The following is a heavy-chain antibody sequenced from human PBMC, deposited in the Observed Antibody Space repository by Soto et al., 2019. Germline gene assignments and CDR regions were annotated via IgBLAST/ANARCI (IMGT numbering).Heavy chain of an antibody. CDR1: GYTFTNYA. V-gene: IGHV1-3*01. CDR3: ARGRWTQTTADYYLDY. J-gene: IGHJ4*02. CDR2: INAGNGHT. Sequence: QVHLVQSVTEVKMPGASVKLSCKASGYTFTNYAIHWVRQAPGQRLEWMVWINAGNGHTKYSQKFQGRVTVTRDPSATQDYIELSSLRSEDTAVYYCARGRWTQTTADYYLDYWGQGTLVTVSS. D-gene: IGHD1-1*01.